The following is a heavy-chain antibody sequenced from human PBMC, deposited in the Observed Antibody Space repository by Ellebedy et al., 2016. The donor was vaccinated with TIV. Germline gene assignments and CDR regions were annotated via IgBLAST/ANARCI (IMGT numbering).Heavy chain of an antibody. Sequence: GESLKISXAASGFTFSSYAMSWVRQAPGKGLEWVSAISGSGGSTYYADSVKGRFTISRDNSKNTLYLQMNSLRAEDTAVYYCAKGGDFVTVPTALHWGQGTLVSVSS. CDR1: GFTFSSYA. J-gene: IGHJ1*01. CDR2: ISGSGGST. V-gene: IGHV3-23*01. CDR3: AKGGDFVTVPTALH. D-gene: IGHD2-2*01.